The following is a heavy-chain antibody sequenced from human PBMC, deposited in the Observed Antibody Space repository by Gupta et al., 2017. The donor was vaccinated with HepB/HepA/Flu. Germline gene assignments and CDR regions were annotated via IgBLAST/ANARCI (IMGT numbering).Heavy chain of an antibody. D-gene: IGHD3-3*01. CDR3: ARESSDLWSGYTLDY. V-gene: IGHV3-74*01. Sequence: EVQLVESGGGFVQPGGSLRLSCAASGFTFSSYWMHWFRQAPGKGLVWVSRINSVGSSTSDADSVKGRFTISRDNAKNTLYLQMNSLRAEDTAVYYGARESSDLWSGYTLDYWGQGTLVTVSS. J-gene: IGHJ4*02. CDR2: INSVGSST. CDR1: GFTFSSYW.